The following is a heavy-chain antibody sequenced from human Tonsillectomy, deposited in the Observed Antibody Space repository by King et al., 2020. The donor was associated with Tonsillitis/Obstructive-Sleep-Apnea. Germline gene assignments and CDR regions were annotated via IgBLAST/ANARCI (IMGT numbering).Heavy chain of an antibody. CDR2: IWNDGSNK. Sequence: VQLVESGGGVVQPGRSLRLSCAASGFTFSSYGMHWVRQAPGKGLEWVAVIWNDGSNKYYADSVKGRFTISRDNSKNTLYVQMNSLRAEEPAVYYCARGPYCSGGSCAVPGVSDAFDIWGQGTMVTVSS. CDR1: GFTFSSYG. V-gene: IGHV3-33*01. J-gene: IGHJ3*02. CDR3: ARGPYCSGGSCAVPGVSDAFDI. D-gene: IGHD2-15*01.